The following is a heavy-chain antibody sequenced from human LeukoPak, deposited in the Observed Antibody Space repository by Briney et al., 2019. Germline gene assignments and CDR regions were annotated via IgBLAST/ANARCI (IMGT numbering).Heavy chain of an antibody. CDR2: IYPGDSDT. CDR3: ARRETTVVEGIYNWFDP. J-gene: IGHJ5*02. Sequence: GESLKISCKGSGYSFTSYWIGWVRQMPGKGLGLMGLIYPGDSDTRYSPPFQGQVTISADKSISTAYLQWSSLKASDTAMYYCARRETTVVEGIYNWFDPWGQGTLVTVSS. V-gene: IGHV5-51*01. D-gene: IGHD4-23*01. CDR1: GYSFTSYW.